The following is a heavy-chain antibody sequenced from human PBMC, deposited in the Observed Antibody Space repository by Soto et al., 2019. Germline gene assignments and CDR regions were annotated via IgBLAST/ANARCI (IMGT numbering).Heavy chain of an antibody. J-gene: IGHJ3*02. V-gene: IGHV3-21*01. Sequence: EVQLVESGGGLVKPGGSLRRSCEASGFTFRSYSMNWVRQAPGKGLEWVSSISTTSSYIYYGDSVKGRFTISRDNAKNSLFLQMNSLRAEDTAIYYCAREGDDYGDYKRAFDICGQGTTVTVSS. CDR1: GFTFRSYS. CDR3: AREGDDYGDYKRAFDI. CDR2: ISTTSSYI. D-gene: IGHD4-17*01.